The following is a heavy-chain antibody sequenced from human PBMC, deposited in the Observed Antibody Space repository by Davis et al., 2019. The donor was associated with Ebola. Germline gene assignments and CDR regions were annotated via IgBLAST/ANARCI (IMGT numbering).Heavy chain of an antibody. Sequence: ASVKVSCKAAGYTFSSYAITWVRQAPGQGLEWLGWISAYNGNTNYAEKLQGRVTMTTAPSTSTAYMDLTSLRSDDTAVYYCAREGQQLGVSEYWGQGTLVTVSS. V-gene: IGHV1-18*01. D-gene: IGHD6-13*01. CDR1: GYTFSSYA. CDR3: AREGQQLGVSEY. CDR2: ISAYNGNT. J-gene: IGHJ4*02.